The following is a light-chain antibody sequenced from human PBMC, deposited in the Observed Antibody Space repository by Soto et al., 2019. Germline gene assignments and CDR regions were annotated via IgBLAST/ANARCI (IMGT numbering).Light chain of an antibody. J-gene: IGKJ1*01. CDR3: QQYGSSPKT. CDR2: GAS. CDR1: QGTGST. V-gene: IGKV3-15*01. Sequence: EIVMTQSPATLSVSPGERATLSCRASQGTGSTLAWYQQKPGQTPKLLIYGASTRATGVPARFSGGGSGTEFTLTINSLQSEDFAVYYCQQYGSSPKTFGQGTRWIS.